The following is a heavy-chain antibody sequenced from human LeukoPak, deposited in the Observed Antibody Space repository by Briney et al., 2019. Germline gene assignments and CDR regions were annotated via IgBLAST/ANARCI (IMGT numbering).Heavy chain of an antibody. CDR1: GYTFTSYG. CDR3: ARTYLNDYSNYFDY. Sequence: GASVKVSCKASGYTFTSYGISWVRQAPGQGLEWVGWISAYNGNTNYAQKLQGRVTMTTDTSTSTAYMELRSLRSDDTAVYYCARTYLNDYSNYFDYWGQGTLVTVSS. CDR2: ISAYNGNT. J-gene: IGHJ4*02. V-gene: IGHV1-18*01. D-gene: IGHD4-11*01.